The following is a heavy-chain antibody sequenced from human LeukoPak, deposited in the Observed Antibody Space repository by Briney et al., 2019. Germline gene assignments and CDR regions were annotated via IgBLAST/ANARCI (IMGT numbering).Heavy chain of an antibody. Sequence: PGGSLRLSCAASGLSFSHAWMNWVRQAPGKGLEWVSYISSSSTTIYNADSVEGRFTISRDNAKNLLFLQMSSLRAEDTAVYYCAREGWYGEPLSYWGQGTLVTVSS. CDR2: ISSSSTTI. V-gene: IGHV3-48*04. CDR3: AREGWYGEPLSY. J-gene: IGHJ4*02. D-gene: IGHD3-10*01. CDR1: GLSFSHAW.